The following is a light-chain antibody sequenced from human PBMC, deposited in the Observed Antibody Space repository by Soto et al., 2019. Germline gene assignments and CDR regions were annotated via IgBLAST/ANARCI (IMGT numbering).Light chain of an antibody. CDR2: EVT. V-gene: IGLV2-8*01. J-gene: IGLJ3*02. CDR3: SSFASSNTWV. Sequence: QSALTQPPSASGSPGQSVTISCTGTSSDVGAYNYVSWYQQHAGKAPKLVIYEVTKRPSGVPDRFSGSMSANTASLTVSVLQAEDEADYCSSFASSNTWVFGGGTKLTVL. CDR1: SSDVGAYNY.